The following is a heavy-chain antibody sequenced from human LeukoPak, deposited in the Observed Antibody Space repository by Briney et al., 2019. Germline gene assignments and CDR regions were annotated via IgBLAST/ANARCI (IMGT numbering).Heavy chain of an antibody. CDR2: INPNSGGT. V-gene: IGHV1-2*02. J-gene: IGHJ4*02. CDR1: GYTFTGYY. D-gene: IGHD2-21*02. CDR3: ARVKLAYCGGDCYSLSG. Sequence: ASVKVSCKASGYTFTGYYMYWVRQAPGQGLEWMGWINPNSGGTNYAQKFQGRVTMTRDTSISTAYMELSRLRSDDTAVYYCARVKLAYCGGDCYSLSGWGQGTLVTVSS.